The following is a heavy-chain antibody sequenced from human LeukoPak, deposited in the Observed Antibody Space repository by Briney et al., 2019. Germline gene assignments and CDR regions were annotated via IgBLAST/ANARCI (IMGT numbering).Heavy chain of an antibody. Sequence: NPSETLSLTCAVSGGSISSSNWWSWVRQPPGKGLEWIGEIYHSGSTNYNPSLKSRVTISVDTSKNQFSLKLSSVTAADTAVYYCARAPVDIVATTTVYFDYWGQGTLVTVSS. D-gene: IGHD5-12*01. CDR1: GGSISSSNW. CDR3: ARAPVDIVATTTVYFDY. V-gene: IGHV4-4*02. CDR2: IYHSGST. J-gene: IGHJ4*02.